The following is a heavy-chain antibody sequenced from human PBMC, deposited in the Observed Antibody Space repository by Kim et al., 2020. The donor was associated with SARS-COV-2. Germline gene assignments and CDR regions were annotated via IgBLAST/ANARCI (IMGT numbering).Heavy chain of an antibody. CDR3: ARAIPDFWSGYYYDY. CDR2: IYTSGST. D-gene: IGHD3-3*01. Sequence: SETLSLTCTVSGGSISSYYWSWIRQPAGKGLEWIGRIYTSGSTNYNPSLKSRVTMSVDTSKNQFSLKLSSVTAADTAVYYCARAIPDFWSGYYYDYWGQGTLVTVSS. J-gene: IGHJ4*02. CDR1: GGSISSYY. V-gene: IGHV4-4*07.